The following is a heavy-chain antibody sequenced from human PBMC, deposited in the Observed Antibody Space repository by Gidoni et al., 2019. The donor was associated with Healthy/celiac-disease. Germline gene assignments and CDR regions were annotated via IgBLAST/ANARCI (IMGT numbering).Heavy chain of an antibody. J-gene: IGHJ6*02. Sequence: EVQLLESGGGLVQPGGSLRLSCAASGFTFSSYARSWVRQAPGKGLEWVSAISGSGGSTYYADSVKGRFTISRDNSKNTLYLQMNSLRAEDTAVYYCAKDRGPYYYYYGMDVWGQGTTVTVSS. CDR2: ISGSGGST. CDR3: AKDRGPYYYYYGMDV. V-gene: IGHV3-23*01. CDR1: GFTFSSYA.